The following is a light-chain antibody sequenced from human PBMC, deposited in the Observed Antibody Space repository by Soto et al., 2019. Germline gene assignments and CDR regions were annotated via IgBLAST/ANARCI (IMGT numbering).Light chain of an antibody. V-gene: IGKV3-20*01. CDR3: QQYDSFLS. CDR1: QGVTSNY. Sequence: EIVLTQSPGTLSLSPGERATLSCRASQGVTSNYLAWYQQRPGQAPRLLIYGASNRATGIPDRFSGGGSGTDFTLTISRLEPEDFAMYYCQQYDSFLSFGGGTKVEIK. J-gene: IGKJ4*01. CDR2: GAS.